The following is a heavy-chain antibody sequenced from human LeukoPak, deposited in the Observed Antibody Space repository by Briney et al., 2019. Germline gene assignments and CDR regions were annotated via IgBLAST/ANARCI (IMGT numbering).Heavy chain of an antibody. V-gene: IGHV4-4*07. CDR3: ARSIRYYFDY. J-gene: IGHJ4*02. CDR1: GGSISSYY. D-gene: IGHD3-9*01. CDR2: IYTSGST. Sequence: PSETLSLTCTVSGGSISSYYWSWIRQPAGKGLEWIGRIYTSGSTNYNPSLKSRVTISVDKSKNQFSLKLSPVTAADTAVYYCARSIRYYFDYWGQGTLVTVSS.